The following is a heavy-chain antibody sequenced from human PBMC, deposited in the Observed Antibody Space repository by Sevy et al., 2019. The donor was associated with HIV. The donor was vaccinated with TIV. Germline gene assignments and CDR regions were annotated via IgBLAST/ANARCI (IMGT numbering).Heavy chain of an antibody. J-gene: IGHJ6*03. CDR2: IYPGDSDT. D-gene: IGHD2-2*01. CDR3: ARLGCSSTSCYQYYYYYYMDV. Sequence: GESLKISCKGSGYSFTSYWIGWVRQIPGKGLEWMGIIYPGDSDTRYSPSFQGQVTISADKSISTAYLKWSSLKASDTAMYYCARLGCSSTSCYQYYYYYYMDVWGKGTTVTVSS. V-gene: IGHV5-51*01. CDR1: GYSFTSYW.